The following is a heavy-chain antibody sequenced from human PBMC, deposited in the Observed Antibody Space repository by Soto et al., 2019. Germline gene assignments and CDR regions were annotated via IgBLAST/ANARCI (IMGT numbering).Heavy chain of an antibody. D-gene: IGHD3-3*01. V-gene: IGHV3-23*01. CDR3: AKARNPNAFGPYYYYGMDV. CDR2: ISGSGGST. Sequence: GGSLRLSCAASGFTFSSYAMSWVRQAPGKGLEWVSAISGSGGSTCYADSVKGRFTISRDNSKNTLYLQMNSLRAEDTAVYYCAKARNPNAFGPYYYYGMDVWGQGATVTVSS. J-gene: IGHJ6*02. CDR1: GFTFSSYA.